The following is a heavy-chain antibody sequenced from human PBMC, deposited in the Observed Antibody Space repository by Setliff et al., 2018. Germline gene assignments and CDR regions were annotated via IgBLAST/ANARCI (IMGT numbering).Heavy chain of an antibody. V-gene: IGHV4-39*02. Sequence: SETLSLTCTVSGGSISSMSYYWGWIRQPPGKGLEWIGSIYHSGSSYYNSSLRSRFTISRDNAKNSLYLQMNSLRAEDTAVYYCARDGVSYGMDVWGQGTTVTVSS. CDR2: IYHSGSS. CDR3: ARDGVSYGMDV. J-gene: IGHJ6*02. CDR1: GGSISSMSYY.